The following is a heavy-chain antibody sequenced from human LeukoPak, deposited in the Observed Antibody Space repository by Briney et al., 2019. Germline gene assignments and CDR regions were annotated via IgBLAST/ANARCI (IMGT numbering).Heavy chain of an antibody. J-gene: IGHJ6*01. CDR2: ISDSGDRT. V-gene: IGHV3-23*01. D-gene: IGHD6-13*01. CDR1: GFTISSNA. Sequence: GGSLRLSCAASGFTISSNAMSWVRQAPGKGLEWVSVISDSGDRTYYADSVKGRFTISRDNAKNSLYLQMDSLRAEDTAVYYCARGDGSFYYGMDVWGQGTTVTVSS. CDR3: ARGDGSFYYGMDV.